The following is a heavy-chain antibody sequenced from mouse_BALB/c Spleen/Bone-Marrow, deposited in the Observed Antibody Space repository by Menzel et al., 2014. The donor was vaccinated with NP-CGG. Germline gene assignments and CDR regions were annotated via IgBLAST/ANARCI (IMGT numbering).Heavy chain of an antibody. CDR3: ASYHYGSSLFAY. CDR2: IDPANGNT. V-gene: IGHV14-3*02. J-gene: IGHJ3*01. D-gene: IGHD1-1*01. CDR1: GFNIKDTY. Sequence: QLQQSGAELVKPGASVKLSCTASGFNIKDTYMHWVKQRPEQGLEWIGRIDPANGNTKYDPKFQGKATITADTSSNTAYLQLSSLTSEDTAVYYCASYHYGSSLFAYWGQGTLVTVSA.